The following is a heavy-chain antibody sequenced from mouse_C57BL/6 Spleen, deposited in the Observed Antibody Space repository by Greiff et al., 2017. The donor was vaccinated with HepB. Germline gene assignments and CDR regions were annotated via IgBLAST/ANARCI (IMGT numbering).Heavy chain of an antibody. CDR2: ISYDGSN. D-gene: IGHD3-2*02. V-gene: IGHV3-6*01. J-gene: IGHJ2*01. Sequence: EVQLVESGPGLVKPSQSLSLTCSVTGYSITSGYYWNWIRQFPGNKLEWMGYISYDGSNNYNPSLKNRISITRDTSKNQFFLKLNSVTTEDTATYYCARGQLRPLDYWGQGTTLTVSS. CDR1: GYSITSGYY. CDR3: ARGQLRPLDY.